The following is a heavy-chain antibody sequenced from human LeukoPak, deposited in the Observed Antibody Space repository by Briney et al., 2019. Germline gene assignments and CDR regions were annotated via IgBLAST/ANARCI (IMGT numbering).Heavy chain of an antibody. CDR2: IYYSGST. J-gene: IGHJ4*02. V-gene: IGHV4-39*01. CDR3: ARLGLERRVFYFDY. CDR1: GGSISSSSYY. Sequence: PSETLSLTCTVSGGSISSSSYYWGWIRHPPGKGLERIGSIYYSGSTYYNPSLKSRVTISVDTSKNQFSLKLSSVTAADTAVYYCARLGLERRVFYFDYWGQGTLVTVSS. D-gene: IGHD1-1*01.